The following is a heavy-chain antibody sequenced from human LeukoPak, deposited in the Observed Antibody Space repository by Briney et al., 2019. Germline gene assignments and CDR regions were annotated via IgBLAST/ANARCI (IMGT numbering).Heavy chain of an antibody. J-gene: IGHJ6*02. CDR3: ARWRFGELSYYYYYSMDV. Sequence: SVKVSCKASGGTFSSYAISWVRQAPGQGLEWMGGIVPIFGTANYAQKFQGRVTITADESTSTAYMELRSLRSEDTAVYYCARWRFGELSYYYYYSMDVWGQGTTVTVSS. CDR2: IVPIFGTA. D-gene: IGHD3-10*01. V-gene: IGHV1-69*01. CDR1: GGTFSSYA.